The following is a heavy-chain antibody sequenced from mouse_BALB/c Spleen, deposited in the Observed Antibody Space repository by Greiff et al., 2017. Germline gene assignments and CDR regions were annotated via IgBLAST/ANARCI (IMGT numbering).Heavy chain of an antibody. CDR2: INPYNDGT. V-gene: IGHV1-14*01. Sequence: EVQLQQSGPELVKPGASVKISCKASGYTFTSYVMHWVKQKPGQGLEWIGYINPYNDGTKYNEKFKGKATLTSDKSSSTAYMELSSLTSEDSAVYYCATYYGNYWFAYWGQGTLVTVSA. J-gene: IGHJ3*01. D-gene: IGHD2-10*01. CDR1: GYTFTSYV. CDR3: ATYYGNYWFAY.